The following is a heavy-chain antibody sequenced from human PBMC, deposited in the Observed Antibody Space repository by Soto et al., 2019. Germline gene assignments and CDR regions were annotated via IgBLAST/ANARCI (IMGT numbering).Heavy chain of an antibody. D-gene: IGHD2-15*01. CDR3: ARTSTFCSGGSCYRSYWYFDL. Sequence: QVQLQQWGAGLLKPSETLSLTCAVYGGSFSGYYWSWIRQPPGKGLEWIGEINHSGSTNYNPSLKSRVTISVDTSKNQFSLKLSSVTAADTAVYYCARTSTFCSGGSCYRSYWYFDLWGRGTLVTVSS. J-gene: IGHJ2*01. CDR2: INHSGST. CDR1: GGSFSGYY. V-gene: IGHV4-34*01.